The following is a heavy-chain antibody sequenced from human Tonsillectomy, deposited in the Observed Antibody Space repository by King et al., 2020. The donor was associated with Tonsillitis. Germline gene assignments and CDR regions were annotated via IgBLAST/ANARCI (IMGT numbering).Heavy chain of an antibody. V-gene: IGHV3-23*04. CDR2: ISGSGGST. CDR1: RFTFSNYA. J-gene: IGHJ4*02. D-gene: IGHD2-2*01. CDR3: AKEMGGVVVPGAIDY. Sequence: VQLVESGGGLVQPGGSLRLSCAASRFTFSNYAMSWVRQAPGKGLEWVSAISGSGGSTYYANSVKGRFTISRDNSKNTLYLQMNSLRAEDTAVYYCAKEMGGVVVPGAIDYWGQGTLVTVSS.